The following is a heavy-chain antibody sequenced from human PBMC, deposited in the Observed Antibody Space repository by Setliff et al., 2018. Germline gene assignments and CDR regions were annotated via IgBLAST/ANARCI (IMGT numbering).Heavy chain of an antibody. Sequence: RASVKVSCKVSGYTLTELSMHWARQAPGKGLEWMGGFDPEDGETIYAQKFQGRVTMTEDTSTDTAYMELSSLRSEDTAVYYCATNSGGNTIDAFDIWGQGTMVTVSS. J-gene: IGHJ3*02. D-gene: IGHD2-15*01. CDR3: ATNSGGNTIDAFDI. V-gene: IGHV1-24*01. CDR1: GYTLTELS. CDR2: FDPEDGET.